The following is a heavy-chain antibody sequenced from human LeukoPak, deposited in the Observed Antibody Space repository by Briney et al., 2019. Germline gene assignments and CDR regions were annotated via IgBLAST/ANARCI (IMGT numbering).Heavy chain of an antibody. CDR1: GGSIDSTNY. CDR2: IAHDGTR. V-gene: IGHV4-4*02. D-gene: IGHD2/OR15-2a*01. J-gene: IGHJ4*02. CDR3: ARVSAFFYDSAAYYFDY. Sequence: SGTLSLTCGVSGGSIDSTNYWSWVRQAPGKGLEWIGEIAHDGTRNYNPSLRSRVAMSFDRANNYFSLTLSSVTAADTAVYYCARVSAFFYDSAAYYFDYWGQGALVTVSS.